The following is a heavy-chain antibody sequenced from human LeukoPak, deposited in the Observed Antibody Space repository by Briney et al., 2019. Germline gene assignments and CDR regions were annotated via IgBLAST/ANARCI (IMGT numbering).Heavy chain of an antibody. CDR1: GFTFSSYW. CDR3: ARQTLNYYDSSGNGGYFDY. CDR2: IKQDGSEK. J-gene: IGHJ4*02. V-gene: IGHV3-7*01. D-gene: IGHD3-22*01. Sequence: GGSLRLSCAASGFTFSSYWMSWVRQAPGKGLEWVANIKQDGSEKYYVDSVKGRFTISRDNAKNSLYLQMNSLRAEDTAVYYCARQTLNYYDSSGNGGYFDYWGQGTLVTVSS.